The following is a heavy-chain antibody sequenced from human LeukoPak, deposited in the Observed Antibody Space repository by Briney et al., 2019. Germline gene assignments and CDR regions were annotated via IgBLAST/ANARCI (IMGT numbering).Heavy chain of an antibody. D-gene: IGHD3-3*01. CDR3: ARDSRDYDFWSGPHSGYYYGMDV. J-gene: IGHJ6*02. Sequence: GGSLRLSCAASGFTFSSYAMSWVRQAPGKGLEWVAVISYDGSNKYYADSVKGRFTISRDNSKNTLYPQMNSLRAEDTAVYYCARDSRDYDFWSGPHSGYYYGMDVWGQGTTVTVSS. CDR1: GFTFSSYA. V-gene: IGHV3-30-3*01. CDR2: ISYDGSNK.